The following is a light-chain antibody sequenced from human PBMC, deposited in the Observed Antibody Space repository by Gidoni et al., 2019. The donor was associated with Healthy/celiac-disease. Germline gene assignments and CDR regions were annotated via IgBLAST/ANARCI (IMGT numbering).Light chain of an antibody. CDR1: QSVSSN. CDR2: GAS. Sequence: EIVMTPSPATLSVSPGESATLSCRASQSVSSNLAWYQQKPGQAPRLLIYGASTRATGTPARLSGSGSGTEFTLTISSRQSEDFAVYYCQQYNNWPPRFTFXPXTKVDIK. J-gene: IGKJ3*01. CDR3: QQYNNWPPRFT. V-gene: IGKV3-15*01.